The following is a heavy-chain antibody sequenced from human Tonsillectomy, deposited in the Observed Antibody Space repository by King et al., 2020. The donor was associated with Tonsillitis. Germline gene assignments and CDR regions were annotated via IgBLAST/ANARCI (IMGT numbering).Heavy chain of an antibody. CDR2: IYTSGSI. CDR3: ARGGDILTGGSLFDP. CDR1: GGSISSGSYY. Sequence: VQLQESGPGLVKPSQTLSLTCTVSGGSISSGSYYWSWIRQPAGKGLEWIGRIYTSGSINYNPSLERRLTLSVDTPKNPFSRKRSSGTAADTAVYYCARGGDILTGGSLFDPWGQGTLVTVSS. D-gene: IGHD3-9*01. J-gene: IGHJ5*02. V-gene: IGHV4-61*02.